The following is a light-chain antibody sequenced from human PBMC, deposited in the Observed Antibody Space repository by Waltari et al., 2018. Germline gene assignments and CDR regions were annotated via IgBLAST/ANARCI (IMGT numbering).Light chain of an antibody. J-gene: IGKJ4*01. Sequence: EIVMTKSPESLAVYLGERATINCKSSESVLYSSNNKNHLAWYQQKPGQPPKLLLYWASTRKSGVPDRFSGSGSETDFTLTVTSLQAEDVAVYYCQQYYSTPLTFGGGTKVEIK. CDR3: QQYYSTPLT. CDR1: ESVLYSSNNKNH. V-gene: IGKV4-1*01. CDR2: WAS.